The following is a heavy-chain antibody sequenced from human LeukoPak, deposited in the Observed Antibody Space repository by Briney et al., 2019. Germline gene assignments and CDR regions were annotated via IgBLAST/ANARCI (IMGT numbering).Heavy chain of an antibody. CDR1: GFIFGDYN. D-gene: IGHD1-7*01. Sequence: PGGSLRLSCAASGFIFGDYNMNWVRQAPGKGLEWVAVISKDGSDKYYPGSVRGRFTISRDNSKNTIYLQMDSLRAEDTAIYYCARDYWWNYDYWGQGTLVTVSS. CDR2: ISKDGSDK. V-gene: IGHV3-30-3*01. CDR3: ARDYWWNYDY. J-gene: IGHJ4*02.